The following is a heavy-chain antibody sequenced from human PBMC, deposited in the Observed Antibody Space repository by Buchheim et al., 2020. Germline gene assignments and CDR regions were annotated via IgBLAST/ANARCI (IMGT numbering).Heavy chain of an antibody. J-gene: IGHJ6*03. D-gene: IGHD3-3*01. CDR2: MSGSRGYT. CDR3: ARDPGIFGVVTPVGYMDV. V-gene: IGHV3-23*01. CDR1: GFTFSYYA. Sequence: EVQLLESGGDLVQPGGSLRLSCVASGFTFSYYAMSWVRQAPGKGLEWVSAMSGSRGYTYYADSVKGRFTISRDNSKNTLYLQMNSLRAEDTAVYYCARDPGIFGVVTPVGYMDVWGKGTT.